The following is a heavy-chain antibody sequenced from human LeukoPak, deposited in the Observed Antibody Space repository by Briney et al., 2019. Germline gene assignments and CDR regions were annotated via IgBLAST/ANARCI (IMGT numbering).Heavy chain of an antibody. V-gene: IGHV1-2*02. CDR3: ARRYFLSGNYYTDY. CDR2: INPNSGGT. D-gene: IGHD3-10*01. Sequence: ASVKVSCKASGYTFTGYYMHWVRQAPGQGLEWMGWINPNSGGTSYAQNFQGRVTMTRDTSITTAYMELSRLRSDDTAVYYCARRYFLSGNYYTDYWGQGTLVTVSS. CDR1: GYTFTGYY. J-gene: IGHJ4*02.